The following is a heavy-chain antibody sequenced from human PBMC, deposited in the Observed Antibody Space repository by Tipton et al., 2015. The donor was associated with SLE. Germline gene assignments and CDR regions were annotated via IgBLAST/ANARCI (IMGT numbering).Heavy chain of an antibody. D-gene: IGHD6-19*01. CDR2: IYYSGST. CDR3: ARVIAVAGSASAPTLFPLVS. CDR1: GGSISSSSYY. Sequence: TLSLTCTVSGGSISSSSYYWGWIRQPPGKGLEWIGYIYYSGSTNYNPSLKSRVTISVDTSKNQFSLKLSSVTAADTAVYYCARVIAVAGSASAPTLFPLVSW. V-gene: IGHV4-61*05. J-gene: IGHJ5*01.